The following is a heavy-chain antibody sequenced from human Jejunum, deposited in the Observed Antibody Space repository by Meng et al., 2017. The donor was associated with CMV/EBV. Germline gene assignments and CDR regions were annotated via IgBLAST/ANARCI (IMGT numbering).Heavy chain of an antibody. Sequence: VTTDWLSWVRQLPGTCLEWMAIINSGDSDTRYSPSLQGQVTISADKSTSTTYLHWGSLKASDSAMYYCARRRGYCSDVSCFPLDYWGQGTLVTVSS. V-gene: IGHV5-51*01. CDR1: VTTDW. CDR3: ARRRGYCSDVSCFPLDY. J-gene: IGHJ4*02. D-gene: IGHD2-15*01. CDR2: INSGDSDT.